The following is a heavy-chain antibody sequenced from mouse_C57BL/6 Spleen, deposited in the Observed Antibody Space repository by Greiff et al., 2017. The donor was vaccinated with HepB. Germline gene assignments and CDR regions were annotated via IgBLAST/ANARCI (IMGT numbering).Heavy chain of an antibody. V-gene: IGHV1-59*01. J-gene: IGHJ3*01. CDR1: GYTFTSYW. CDR2: IDPSDSYT. D-gene: IGHD2-1*01. Sequence: QVQLQQSGAELVRPGTSVKLSCKASGYTFTSYWMHWVKQRPGQGLEWIGVIDPSDSYTNYNQKFKGKATLTVDTSSSTAYMQLSSLTSEDSAVYYCASEDRVSGNFGTYWGQGTLVTVSA. CDR3: ASEDRVSGNFGTY.